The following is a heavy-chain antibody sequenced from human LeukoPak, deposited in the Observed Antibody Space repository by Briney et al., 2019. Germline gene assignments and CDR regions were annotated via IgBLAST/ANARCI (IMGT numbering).Heavy chain of an antibody. CDR1: GSTFSSYA. Sequence: SVKVSCKASGSTFSSYAISWVRQAPGQGLEWMVRIIPILGIPNYAQTFQGRVTIAADKSTRTAYMALSSLRSEDTAVYYCARDPGRDGYNHLDYWGQGTLVTVSS. D-gene: IGHD5-24*01. V-gene: IGHV1-69*04. J-gene: IGHJ4*02. CDR2: IIPILGIP. CDR3: ARDPGRDGYNHLDY.